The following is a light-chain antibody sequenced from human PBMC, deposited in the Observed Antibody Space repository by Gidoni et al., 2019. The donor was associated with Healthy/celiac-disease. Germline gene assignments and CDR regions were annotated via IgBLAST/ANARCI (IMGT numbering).Light chain of an antibody. J-gene: IGKJ1*01. Sequence: DIQMTQSPSSLSASVGDRVPITCRARPGISNYLAWYQPKPGKVPKLLIYAASTLQSGVPSRFSGSGSGTDFTLTISSLQPEDVATYYCQKYNSAPWTFGQGTKVEIK. CDR2: AAS. CDR1: PGISNY. CDR3: QKYNSAPWT. V-gene: IGKV1-27*01.